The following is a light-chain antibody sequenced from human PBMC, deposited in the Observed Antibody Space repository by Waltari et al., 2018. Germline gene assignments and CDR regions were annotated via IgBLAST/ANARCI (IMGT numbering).Light chain of an antibody. Sequence: QSALTQPASVSGSPGQSITISCTGSSSDVGGYNYVSWYQQYPGKVPKIMINEVNNRPSGFLSRFSGSNVGNTASLTISGLQADDEADYYCSSFTSRHLYVFGTGTAVTVL. CDR3: SSFTSRHLYV. V-gene: IGLV2-14*01. CDR1: SSDVGGYNY. CDR2: EVN. J-gene: IGLJ1*01.